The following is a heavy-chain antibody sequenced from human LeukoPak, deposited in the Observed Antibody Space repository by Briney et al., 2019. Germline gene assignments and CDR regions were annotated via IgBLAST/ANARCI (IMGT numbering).Heavy chain of an antibody. CDR2: IYWDDDK. CDR3: AQHTEHDDFDI. J-gene: IGHJ3*02. CDR1: GFSLSTTGVG. Sequence: SGPTLVHPTQTLTLTCTFSGFSLSTTGVGVGWIRQPPAKALEWLALIYWDDDKRYSPSLKSRLTITKDTSKNQVVLTMTNMDPVDTATYYCAQHTEHDDFDIWGQGTMVTVSS. D-gene: IGHD1-14*01. V-gene: IGHV2-5*02.